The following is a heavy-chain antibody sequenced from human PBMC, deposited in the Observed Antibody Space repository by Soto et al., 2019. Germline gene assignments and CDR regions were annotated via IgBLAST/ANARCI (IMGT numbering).Heavy chain of an antibody. D-gene: IGHD4-17*01. Sequence: PSETLSLTCTVSGGSISSYYWSWIRQPPGKGLEWIGYIYYSGSTNYNPSLKSRVTISVDTSKNQFSLKLSSVTAADTAVYYCARQSGDYGGTYYYFYYVDVWGKGTTVTVSS. V-gene: IGHV4-59*08. CDR3: ARQSGDYGGTYYYFYYVDV. CDR2: IYYSGST. J-gene: IGHJ6*03. CDR1: GGSISSYY.